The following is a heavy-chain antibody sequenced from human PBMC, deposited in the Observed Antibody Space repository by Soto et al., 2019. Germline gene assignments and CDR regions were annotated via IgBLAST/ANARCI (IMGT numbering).Heavy chain of an antibody. D-gene: IGHD6-13*01. Sequence: ASVKVSCKASGYTFTSYAMHWVRQAPGQRLEWMGWINAGNGNTKYSQKFQGRVTITRDTSAGTAYMELSSLRSEDTAVYYCSRTGSRSWFSFDPWGQGTLVTVSS. CDR1: GYTFTSYA. CDR3: SRTGSRSWFSFDP. J-gene: IGHJ5*02. CDR2: INAGNGNT. V-gene: IGHV1-3*01.